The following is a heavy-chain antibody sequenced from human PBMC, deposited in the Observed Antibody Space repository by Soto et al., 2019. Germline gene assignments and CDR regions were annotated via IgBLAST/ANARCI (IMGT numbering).Heavy chain of an antibody. CDR1: GGTFSSYA. D-gene: IGHD1-7*01. CDR3: ARVSTSGNLRRSLDP. Sequence: GASVKVSCKASGGTFSSYAISWVRQAPGQGLEWMGGIIPIFGTANYAQKFQGRVTITADESTSTAYMELSSLRSEDTAVYYCARVSTSGNLRRSLDPWGQGTLVTVSS. J-gene: IGHJ5*02. V-gene: IGHV1-69*13. CDR2: IIPIFGTA.